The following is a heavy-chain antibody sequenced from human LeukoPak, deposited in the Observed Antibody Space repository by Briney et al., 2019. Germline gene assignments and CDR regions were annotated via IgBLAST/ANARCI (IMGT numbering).Heavy chain of an antibody. V-gene: IGHV4-34*01. D-gene: IGHD3-22*01. CDR2: INHSGDT. CDR1: GGSFSGYY. J-gene: IGHJ4*02. CDR3: ARGYYYESSGYFDF. Sequence: PSETLSLTCAVYGGSFSGYYWSWIRQPPGKGLEWIGEINHSGDTNYNPSLKIRVTISIDTSKSQFSLKLNSVTAADTAVYYCARGYYYESSGYFDFWGQGTLVTVSS.